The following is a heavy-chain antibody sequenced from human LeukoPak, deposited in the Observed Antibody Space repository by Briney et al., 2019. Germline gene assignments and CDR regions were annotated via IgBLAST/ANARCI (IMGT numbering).Heavy chain of an antibody. CDR3: AREGTAGTNLNWFDP. CDR1: GGSISSYY. D-gene: IGHD1-1*01. J-gene: IGHJ5*02. V-gene: IGHV4-59*01. CDR2: ISYSGST. Sequence: KPSETLSLTCTVSGGSISSYYWSWIRPPPGKGLEWIGYISYSGSTNFSPSLKSRVTISVDTSKNQFSLKLSSVTAADTAVYYCAREGTAGTNLNWFDPWGQGTLVTVSS.